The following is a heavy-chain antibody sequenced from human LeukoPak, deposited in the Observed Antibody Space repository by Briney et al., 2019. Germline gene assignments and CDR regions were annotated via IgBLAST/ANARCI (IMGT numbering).Heavy chain of an antibody. CDR3: ATADKWEPLDY. J-gene: IGHJ4*02. Sequence: ASVKVSRKVSGVSLSATSIHWVRQAPGQWLEWMGGFDPEDGESIFAQSFQGRFSMTEDTSTDTAYMELRSLRLEDTAVYYCATADKWEPLDYWGQGALVTVSS. D-gene: IGHD1-26*01. V-gene: IGHV1-24*01. CDR1: GVSLSATS. CDR2: FDPEDGES.